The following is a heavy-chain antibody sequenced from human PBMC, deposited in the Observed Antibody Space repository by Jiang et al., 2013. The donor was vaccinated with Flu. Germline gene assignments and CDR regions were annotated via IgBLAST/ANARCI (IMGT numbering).Heavy chain of an antibody. CDR2: ISPYIGNT. D-gene: IGHD3-9*01. V-gene: IGHV1-18*01. CDR3: ARDHLTGYYHLFDS. Sequence: GAEVKKPGASVKVSCKASGYKFDDFGISWVRQAPGQGFEWMGWISPYIGNTYYAQNFQGRVTMTTDTSTGTAYMEVRSLRSDDTAVYYCARDHLTGYYHLFDSWGQGTPVTVSS. CDR1: GYKFDDFG. J-gene: IGHJ4*02.